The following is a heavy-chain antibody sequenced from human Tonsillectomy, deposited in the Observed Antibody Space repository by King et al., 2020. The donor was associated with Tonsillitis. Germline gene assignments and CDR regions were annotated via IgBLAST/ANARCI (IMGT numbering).Heavy chain of an antibody. J-gene: IGHJ3*02. V-gene: IGHV3-7*03. D-gene: IGHD3-22*01. CDR1: GFTFSRYW. CDR2: IKQDGIEK. Sequence: QLVQSGGGLVQPGGSLRVSCAASGFTFSRYWMSWVRQSPGKGLEWGASIKQDGIEKYYVESVKGRFTISGDNAKNSLHLQMNSLRAEDTALYYCARSYDYYDAFDIWGQGTMVTVSS. CDR3: ARSYDYYDAFDI.